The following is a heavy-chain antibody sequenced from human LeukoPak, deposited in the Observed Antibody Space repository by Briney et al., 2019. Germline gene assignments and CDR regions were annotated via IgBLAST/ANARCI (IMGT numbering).Heavy chain of an antibody. V-gene: IGHV3-21*01. D-gene: IGHD2-2*01. CDR2: ISSSSTYI. Sequence: GGSLRLSCQASGFTFSTYSMNWLRQVPGKGLEWVSSISSSSTYIFYADSVRGRFTISRDNPKSSLFLQMNSLRAEDTAVYYCARSVPAAPFDYWGQGTLVTVSS. CDR1: GFTFSTYS. CDR3: ARSVPAAPFDY. J-gene: IGHJ4*02.